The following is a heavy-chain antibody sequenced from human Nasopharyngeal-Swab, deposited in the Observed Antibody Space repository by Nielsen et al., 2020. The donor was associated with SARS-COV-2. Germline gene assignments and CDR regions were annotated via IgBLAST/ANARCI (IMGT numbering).Heavy chain of an antibody. Sequence: WVGQAPGQGLEWMGWINTNTGNPTYAQGFTGRFVFPLDTSVSTAYLQISSLKAEDTAVYYCARGKYYDILTGYYTDNWFDPWGQGTLVTVSS. CDR3: ARGKYYDILTGYYTDNWFDP. J-gene: IGHJ5*02. V-gene: IGHV7-4-1*02. CDR2: INTNTGNP. D-gene: IGHD3-9*01.